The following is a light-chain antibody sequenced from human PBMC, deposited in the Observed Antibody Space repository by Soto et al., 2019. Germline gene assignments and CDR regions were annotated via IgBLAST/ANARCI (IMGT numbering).Light chain of an antibody. CDR2: DAS. J-gene: IGKJ5*01. CDR1: QSITNY. CDR3: QQYENLPT. Sequence: DIQMTQSPSSLSASVGDTVTITCRASQSITNYLNWYQQKPGRAPKLLIYDASNLEAGVPSRFRGSGSGTDFTFTISRLQPEDIATYYCQQYENLPTFGQGTRLEIK. V-gene: IGKV1-33*01.